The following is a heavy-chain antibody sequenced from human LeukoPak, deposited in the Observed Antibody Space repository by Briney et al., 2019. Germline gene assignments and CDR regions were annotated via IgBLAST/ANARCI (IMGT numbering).Heavy chain of an antibody. Sequence: PSETLSLTCAVYGGSFSGYYWSWIRQPPGKGLEWIGEINHSGSTNYNPSLKSRVTISVDTSKNQFSLKLSSVTAADTAVYYCARALAGAAAGTDEVFDYWGQGTLVTVSS. CDR3: ARALAGAAAGTDEVFDY. CDR2: INHSGST. CDR1: GGSFSGYY. V-gene: IGHV4-34*01. J-gene: IGHJ4*02. D-gene: IGHD6-13*01.